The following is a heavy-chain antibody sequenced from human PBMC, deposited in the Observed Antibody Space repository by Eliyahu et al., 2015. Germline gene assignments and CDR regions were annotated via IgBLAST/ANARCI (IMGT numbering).Heavy chain of an antibody. Sequence: QVXLQQWGAGLLKPSEXLSLTCAVYGGSFSXXYWXWIRQPPGKGLEWIGEINHSGSTNYNPSLKSRVTISVDTSKNQFSLKLSSVTAADTAVYYCARELRLRRGNNYYYYYGMDVWGQGTTVTVSS. CDR1: GGSFSXXY. CDR3: ARELRLRRGNNYYYYYGMDV. V-gene: IGHV4-34*01. D-gene: IGHD1-26*01. CDR2: INHSGST. J-gene: IGHJ6*02.